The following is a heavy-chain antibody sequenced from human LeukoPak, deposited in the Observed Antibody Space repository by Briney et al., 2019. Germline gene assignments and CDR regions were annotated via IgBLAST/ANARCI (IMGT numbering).Heavy chain of an antibody. V-gene: IGHV3-23*01. D-gene: IGHD3-22*01. CDR1: GFTFSSYV. CDR3: TKGARGGYYDSSGYSLDY. Sequence: GGSLRLSCTASGFTFSSYVMSWVRQAPGKGLEWVSAISGSGGSTYYADSVKGRFTISRDNSKNTLYLQMNSLRAEDTAVYYCTKGARGGYYDSSGYSLDYWGQGTLVTVSS. J-gene: IGHJ4*02. CDR2: ISGSGGST.